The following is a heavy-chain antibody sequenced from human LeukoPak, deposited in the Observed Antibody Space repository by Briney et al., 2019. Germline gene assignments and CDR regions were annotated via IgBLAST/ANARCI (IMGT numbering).Heavy chain of an antibody. D-gene: IGHD5-18*01. V-gene: IGHV3-48*01. Sequence: WGSLRLSCAASGFTFSSYSMNWVRQGPGKGLECVSYISSSSSTIYYADSVKGRFTISRDNAKNSLYLQMNSLRAEDTAVYYCAKDLGWIHFAYWGQGTLVTVSS. CDR1: GFTFSSYS. CDR3: AKDLGWIHFAY. CDR2: ISSSSSTI. J-gene: IGHJ4*02.